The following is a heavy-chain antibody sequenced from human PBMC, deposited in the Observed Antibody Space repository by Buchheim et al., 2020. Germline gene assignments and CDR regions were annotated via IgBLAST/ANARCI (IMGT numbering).Heavy chain of an antibody. CDR1: GGSISSDDYS. D-gene: IGHD3-10*01. CDR3: ARAPMVRGGYYFDY. V-gene: IGHV4-30-2*01. J-gene: IGHJ4*02. Sequence: QLQLQESGSGLVKPSQTLSLTCAVSGGSISSDDYSWNWIRQPPGRGLEWIGYIYHSGSTYYNPSLESRVTISVDRSKNQFSLKLSPVTAPDTAVYYCARAPMVRGGYYFDYWGQGTL. CDR2: IYHSGST.